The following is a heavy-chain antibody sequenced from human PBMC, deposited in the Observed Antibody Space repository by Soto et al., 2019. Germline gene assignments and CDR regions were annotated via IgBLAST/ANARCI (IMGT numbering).Heavy chain of an antibody. J-gene: IGHJ6*02. CDR1: GFTFGSYG. CDR2: IWYDGSNK. V-gene: IGHV3-30*02. D-gene: IGHD2-2*01. Sequence: PGGSLRLSCAASGFTFGSYGMHWVRQAPGKGLEWVAVIWYDGSNKYYADSVKGRFTISRDNSKNTLYLQMNSLRAEDTAVYYCAVGYCSSTSCYAPRLYYYGMDVWGQGTTVTVSS. CDR3: AVGYCSSTSCYAPRLYYYGMDV.